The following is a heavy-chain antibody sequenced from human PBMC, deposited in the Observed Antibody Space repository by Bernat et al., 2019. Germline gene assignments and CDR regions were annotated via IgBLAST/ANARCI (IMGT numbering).Heavy chain of an antibody. CDR2: ISSSRSFQ. D-gene: IGHD3-10*01. J-gene: IGHJ5*02. Sequence: QVQLVESGGGLVKPGGSLRLSCAASGFTFSDYYMSWIRQAPGQGLAWASYISSSRSFQDYADCVKSRFTISKDNAWNSLYLQMNSLRAEDTAVYYCARGCHGSGSYCNGDNWFDPWGEGTLVTVSS. CDR3: ARGCHGSGSYCNGDNWFDP. V-gene: IGHV3-11*06. CDR1: GFTFSDYY.